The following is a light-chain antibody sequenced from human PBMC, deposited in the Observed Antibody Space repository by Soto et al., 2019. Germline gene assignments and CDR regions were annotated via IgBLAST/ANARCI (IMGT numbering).Light chain of an antibody. Sequence: EIVMTQSPATLSVSLGHSATLSCRASQSVSLSLAWYQQKPGQAPRLLFYSASSRVTGIPGRFTASGSGTDFTLTISRLEPEDFAVYICQQYGKLPFTFGGGTKVEI. J-gene: IGKJ4*01. CDR2: SAS. CDR3: QQYGKLPFT. CDR1: QSVSLS. V-gene: IGKV3-20*01.